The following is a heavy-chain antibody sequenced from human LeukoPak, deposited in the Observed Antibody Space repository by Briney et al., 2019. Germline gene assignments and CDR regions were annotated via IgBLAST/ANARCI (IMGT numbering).Heavy chain of an antibody. CDR1: GSSISSYY. CDR2: IYYSGST. V-gene: IGHV4-59*01. J-gene: IGHJ3*02. CDR3: ARGVDI. Sequence: PSETLSLTCTVSGSSISSYYWSWIRQPPGKGLEWIGYIYYSGSTNYNPSLKSRVTISVDTSKNQFSLKLSSVTAADTAVYYCARGVDIWGQGTMVTVSS.